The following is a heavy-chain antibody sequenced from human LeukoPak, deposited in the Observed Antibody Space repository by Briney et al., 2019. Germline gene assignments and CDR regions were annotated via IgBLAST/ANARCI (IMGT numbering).Heavy chain of an antibody. Sequence: SETLSLTCTVSGGSISSGGYYWSWIRQHPGKGLEWIGYIYYSGSTNYNPSLKSRVTISVDTSKNQFSLKLSSVTAVDTAVYYCARDRGESSSFYYYYGMDVWGQGTTVTVSS. CDR3: ARDRGESSSFYYYYGMDV. J-gene: IGHJ6*02. D-gene: IGHD6-6*01. V-gene: IGHV4-61*08. CDR2: IYYSGST. CDR1: GGSISSGGYY.